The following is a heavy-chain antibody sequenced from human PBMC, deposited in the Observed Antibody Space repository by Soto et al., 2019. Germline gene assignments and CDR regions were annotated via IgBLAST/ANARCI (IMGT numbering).Heavy chain of an antibody. V-gene: IGHV1-46*03. CDR2: INPSGGST. Sequence: GASVKVSCKASGYTFTSYYMHWVRQAPGQGLEWMGIINPSGGSTSYAQKFQGRDTMTRDTSTSTVYMELSSLRSEDTAVYYCARGVVPAAILYYYMDVWGKGTTVTVSS. CDR3: ARGVVPAAILYYYMDV. J-gene: IGHJ6*03. CDR1: GYTFTSYY. D-gene: IGHD2-2*01.